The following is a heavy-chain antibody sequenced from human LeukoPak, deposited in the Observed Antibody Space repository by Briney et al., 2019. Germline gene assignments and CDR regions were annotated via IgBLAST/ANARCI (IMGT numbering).Heavy chain of an antibody. CDR1: GFTFSSYS. CDR2: ITSSSGSI. Sequence: GGSLRLSCAASGFTFSSYSMNWVRQAPGKGLEWVSYITSSSGSIYYADSVRGRFAISRDNAENSLYLQMNSLRAEDTAVYYCARGLQQLVRGFNLYFMDVWGKGTTVTVSS. J-gene: IGHJ6*03. D-gene: IGHD6-13*01. V-gene: IGHV3-48*01. CDR3: ARGLQQLVRGFNLYFMDV.